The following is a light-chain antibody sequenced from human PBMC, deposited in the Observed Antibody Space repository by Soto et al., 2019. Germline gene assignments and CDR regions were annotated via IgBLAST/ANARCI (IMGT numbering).Light chain of an antibody. J-gene: IGLJ2*01. CDR3: SSYTSSSTLVV. V-gene: IGLV2-14*01. Sequence: QSVLTQPASVSGSPGQSITISCTGTSSDVGGYNYVSWYQQHPGKAPKLMIYDVSNRPSGVSNRFSGSKSGNTASLTISGLQAEDEADYYCSSYTSSSTLVVFGGGTKVNVL. CDR1: SSDVGGYNY. CDR2: DVS.